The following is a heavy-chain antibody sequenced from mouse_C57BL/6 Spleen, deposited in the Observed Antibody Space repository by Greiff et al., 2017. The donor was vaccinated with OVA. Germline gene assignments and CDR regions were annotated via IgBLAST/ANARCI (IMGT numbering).Heavy chain of an antibody. CDR1: GYTFTSYW. D-gene: IGHD2-2*01. V-gene: IGHV1-69*01. J-gene: IGHJ2*01. CDR3: AKGSTMVTGLDY. Sequence: QVQLQQPGAELVMPGASVKLSCKASGYTFTSYWMHWVKQRPGQGLEWIGEIDPSDSYTNYTQKFKGKSTLTVDKSSSTAYMQLSSLTSEDSAVYYCAKGSTMVTGLDYWGQGTTLTVSS. CDR2: IDPSDSYT.